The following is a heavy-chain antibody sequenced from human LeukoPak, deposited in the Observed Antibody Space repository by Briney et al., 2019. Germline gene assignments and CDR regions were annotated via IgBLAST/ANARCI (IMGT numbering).Heavy chain of an antibody. V-gene: IGHV4-39*07. CDR1: GGSISSSSYY. CDR3: ARGRYYFDY. J-gene: IGHJ4*02. CDR2: IYYSGST. Sequence: TSETLSLTCTVSGGSISSSSYYWGWIRQPPGKGLEWIGSIYYSGSTYYNPSLKSRVTISVDTSKNQFSLKLSSVTAADTAVYYCARGRYYFDYWGQGTLVTVSS.